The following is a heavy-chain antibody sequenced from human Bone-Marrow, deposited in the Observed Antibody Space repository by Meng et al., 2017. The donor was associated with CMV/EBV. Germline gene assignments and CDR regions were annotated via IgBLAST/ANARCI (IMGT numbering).Heavy chain of an antibody. D-gene: IGHD2-2*01. J-gene: IGHJ5*02. Sequence: SETLSLTCTVSGGSISSYYWSWIRQPPGKGLEWIGYIYYSRSTNYNPSLKSRVTISVDTSKNQFSLKLSSVTAADTAVYYCARLAPKGYCSSTSCYWWFDPWGQGTLVTVSS. CDR2: IYYSRST. CDR1: GGSISSYY. V-gene: IGHV4-59*01. CDR3: ARLAPKGYCSSTSCYWWFDP.